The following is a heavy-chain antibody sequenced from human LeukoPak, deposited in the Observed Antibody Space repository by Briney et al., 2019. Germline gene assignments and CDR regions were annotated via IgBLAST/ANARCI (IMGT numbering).Heavy chain of an antibody. CDR1: GASFSSGSYY. CDR2: IYTSGRT. Sequence: PSETLSLTCTVPGASFSSGSYYWSWIRQPAGKGLEWIGRIYTSGRTNYNPSLKSRVTISVDTSKNQFSLRLSSVTAADTAVYYCARSSSYDFWSGSPNWFDPWGQEPLVTVPS. CDR3: ARSSSYDFWSGSPNWFDP. V-gene: IGHV4-61*02. J-gene: IGHJ5*02. D-gene: IGHD3-3*01.